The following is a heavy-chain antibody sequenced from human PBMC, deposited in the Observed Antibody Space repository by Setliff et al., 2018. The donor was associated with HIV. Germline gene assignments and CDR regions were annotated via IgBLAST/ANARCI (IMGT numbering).Heavy chain of an antibody. D-gene: IGHD5-18*01. J-gene: IGHJ4*02. CDR2: IHYSGST. V-gene: IGHV4-39*01. CDR3: GRLSETAMASFDS. Sequence: SETLSLTCTVSGGSFSSSHYYWGWIRQPPGKGLEWIGNIHYSGSTYYNPSLKSRVTISVDTSKNQYSLRLDSVTAADTAVYYCGRLSETAMASFDSWGQGTLVTVSS. CDR1: GGSFSSSHYY.